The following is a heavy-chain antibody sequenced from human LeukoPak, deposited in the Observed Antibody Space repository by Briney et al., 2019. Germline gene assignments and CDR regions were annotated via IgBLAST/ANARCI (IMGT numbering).Heavy chain of an antibody. Sequence: GRSLRLSCAASGFAFSSYGMRWVRQAPGKGLEWVAVISHDGSSKYFADSVKGRFTISRDNPKNMLDLQMHSLRAADTAVYYCAKSIRFCSSSSCFAGYYNYGLHVWGQGTTVIVSS. CDR1: GFAFSSYG. V-gene: IGHV3-30*18. D-gene: IGHD2-2*01. CDR2: ISHDGSSK. J-gene: IGHJ6*02. CDR3: AKSIRFCSSSSCFAGYYNYGLHV.